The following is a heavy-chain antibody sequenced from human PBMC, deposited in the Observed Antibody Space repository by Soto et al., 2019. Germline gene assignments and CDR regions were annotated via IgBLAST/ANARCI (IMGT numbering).Heavy chain of an antibody. CDR3: VIDGHCITSSCYGNGFDP. J-gene: IGHJ5*02. V-gene: IGHV3-74*01. CDR2: INNEGSHT. Sequence: EVQLVESGGGVVQPGGSLRLACAASGFTFSTYWMHWVRQVPGKGLVWVSRINNEGSHTDYADSVKGRFTISRGNVENALYLEMHSLRAADTAVYLYVIDGHCITSSCYGNGFDPWGQGTLVTVSS. CDR1: GFTFSTYW. D-gene: IGHD2-2*01.